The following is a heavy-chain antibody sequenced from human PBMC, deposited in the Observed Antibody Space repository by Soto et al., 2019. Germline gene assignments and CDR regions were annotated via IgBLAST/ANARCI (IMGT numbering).Heavy chain of an antibody. J-gene: IGHJ4*02. V-gene: IGHV4-4*02. D-gene: IGHD2-15*01. Sequence: QVQLQESGPGLVKPSGTLSLTCGVSGGSISSSNWWNWVRQPPGKGLEWIGEIYHSGTTNYNPSLKSRVTISVDKSMNQFSLKLSSVTAADTAVYYCASMNGQKGGYWGQGTLVTVSS. CDR2: IYHSGTT. CDR3: ASMNGQKGGY. CDR1: GGSISSSNW.